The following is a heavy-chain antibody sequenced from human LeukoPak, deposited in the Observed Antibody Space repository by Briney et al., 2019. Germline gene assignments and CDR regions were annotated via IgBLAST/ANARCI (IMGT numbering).Heavy chain of an antibody. Sequence: GGSLRLSCAASGFSLSNYWMNWVRQAPGKGLEWVANIKQDGSEKNYVDSVRGRFTISRDNAKNSLILQMNTLRDEDTAAYYCARGVWAPFDYWGQGTLVTVSS. CDR3: ARGVWAPFDY. CDR2: IKQDGSEK. D-gene: IGHD7-27*01. V-gene: IGHV3-7*01. J-gene: IGHJ4*02. CDR1: GFSLSNYW.